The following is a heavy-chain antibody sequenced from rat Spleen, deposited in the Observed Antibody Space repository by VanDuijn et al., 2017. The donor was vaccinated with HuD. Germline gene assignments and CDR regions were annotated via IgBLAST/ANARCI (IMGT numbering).Heavy chain of an antibody. CDR2: IHYEGTGT. D-gene: IGHD1-4*01. V-gene: IGHV5-22*01. J-gene: IGHJ2*01. Sequence: EVQLVESGGGLVQPGRSMKLSCAASGFTFSNYHMAWVRQAPRKGLEWVASIHYEGTGTYYGNSVKGRFTISRDNAKSTLSLQMDSLRSEDTATYYCARRHFGYTDYFDYWGQGVMVTVSS. CDR1: GFTFSNYH. CDR3: ARRHFGYTDYFDY.